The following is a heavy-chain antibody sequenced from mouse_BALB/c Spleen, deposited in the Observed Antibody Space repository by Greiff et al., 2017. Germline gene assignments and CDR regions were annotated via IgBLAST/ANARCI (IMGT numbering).Heavy chain of an antibody. V-gene: IGHV1-4*01. D-gene: IGHD1-2*01. J-gene: IGHJ2*01. CDR2: INPSSGYT. CDR3: ARLKDYFDY. Sequence: VQGVESGAELARPGASVKMSCKASGYTFTSYTMHWVKQRPGQGLEWIGYINPSSGYTNYNQKFKDKATLTADKSSSTAYMQLSSLTSEDSAVYYCARLKDYFDYWGQGTTLTVSS. CDR1: GYTFTSYT.